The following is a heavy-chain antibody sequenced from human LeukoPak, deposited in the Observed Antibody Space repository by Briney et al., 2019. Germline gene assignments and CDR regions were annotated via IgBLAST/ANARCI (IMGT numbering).Heavy chain of an antibody. CDR3: ARDNSVEDTAWWFDP. V-gene: IGHV1-46*01. Sequence: VRQAPGXGLEWMGIINPSGGSTSYAQKFQGRVTMTRDMSTSTDYMELSSLRSEDTAVYYCARDNSVEDTAWWFDPWGQGTLVTVSS. J-gene: IGHJ5*02. D-gene: IGHD4-23*01. CDR2: INPSGGST.